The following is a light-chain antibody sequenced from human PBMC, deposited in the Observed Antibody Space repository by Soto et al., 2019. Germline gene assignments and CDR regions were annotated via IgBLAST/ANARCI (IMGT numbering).Light chain of an antibody. CDR2: GVS. Sequence: EIVLTQSPGTLSLSPGERAILSCRASQNVRSNYLAWYQQKSGQAPRLLIYGVSSRATGIPDRFSGSGSGTDFTLTISRLEPEDFGVYYCQQYSNSPFTFGQGTKLEI. CDR3: QQYSNSPFT. J-gene: IGKJ2*01. V-gene: IGKV3-20*01. CDR1: QNVRSNY.